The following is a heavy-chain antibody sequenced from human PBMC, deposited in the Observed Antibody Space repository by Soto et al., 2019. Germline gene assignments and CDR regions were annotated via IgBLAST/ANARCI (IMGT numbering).Heavy chain of an antibody. V-gene: IGHV1-18*04. Sequence: APVKVSCKASGYTFTSYGISSVRQAPVQGLEWMGWISAYNGNKNYAQKLKGRVTMTTDTSKRTAYMELRGLREEETAVYYCARILVANSGYDWGVYCVQGTMVTVSS. J-gene: IGHJ4*02. CDR2: ISAYNGNK. CDR1: GYTFTSYG. CDR3: ARILVANSGYDWGVY. D-gene: IGHD5-12*01.